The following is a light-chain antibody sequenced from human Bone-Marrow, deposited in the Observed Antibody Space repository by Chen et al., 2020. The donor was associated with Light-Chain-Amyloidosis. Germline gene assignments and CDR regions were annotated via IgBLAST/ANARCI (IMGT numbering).Light chain of an antibody. V-gene: IGLV3-21*02. Sequence: SYVLTQPSSVSVAPGQTATIACGGNNIGTTSVHWYQQTPGQAPRLVVYDDSDRPTGIPERLSGSNSWNTATRTISRVEAGDEADYYCQGWDRSSDRPVFGGGTKLTVL. CDR2: DDS. CDR3: QGWDRSSDRPV. J-gene: IGLJ3*02. CDR1: NIGTTS.